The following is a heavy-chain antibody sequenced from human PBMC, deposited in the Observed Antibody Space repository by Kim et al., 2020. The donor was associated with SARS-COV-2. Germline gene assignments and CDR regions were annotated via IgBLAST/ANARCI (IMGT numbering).Heavy chain of an antibody. J-gene: IGHJ3*02. Sequence: GGSLRLSCAASGFTFSSYSMNWVRQAPGKGLEWVSSISSSSSYLYYADSVKGRFTISRDNAKNSLYLQMNSLRAEDTAVYYCARDSTRYDSSGSSGESHAFDIWGQGTMVTVSS. D-gene: IGHD3-22*01. CDR2: ISSSSSYL. V-gene: IGHV3-21*01. CDR3: ARDSTRYDSSGSSGESHAFDI. CDR1: GFTFSSYS.